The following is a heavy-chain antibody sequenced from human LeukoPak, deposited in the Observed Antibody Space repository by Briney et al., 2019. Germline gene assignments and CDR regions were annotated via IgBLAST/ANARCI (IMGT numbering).Heavy chain of an antibody. CDR3: ARAAPYYYDSSGYSAFDS. Sequence: GDSLRLSCAASGFTFSSYEMNWVRQAPGKGLEWVSYISSTSSTIYYADSVKGRFTISRDNAKNSLYLQMNSLRDEDTAAYYCARAAPYYYDSSGYSAFDSWGQGTMVTVSA. D-gene: IGHD3-22*01. CDR1: GFTFSSYE. V-gene: IGHV3-48*02. J-gene: IGHJ3*02. CDR2: ISSTSSTI.